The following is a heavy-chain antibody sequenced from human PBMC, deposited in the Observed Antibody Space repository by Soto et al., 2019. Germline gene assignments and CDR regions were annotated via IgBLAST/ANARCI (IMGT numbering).Heavy chain of an antibody. CDR3: AMGIAAAASYYYYGMDV. D-gene: IGHD6-13*01. Sequence: GGSLRLSCAASGFTFSGYSVNWVRQAPGKGLEWVSSISSSSSYIYYADSVKGRFTISRDNAKNSLYLQMNSLRAEDTAVYYCAMGIAAAASYYYYGMDVWGQGTTVTVSS. CDR2: ISSSSSYI. V-gene: IGHV3-21*01. J-gene: IGHJ6*02. CDR1: GFTFSGYS.